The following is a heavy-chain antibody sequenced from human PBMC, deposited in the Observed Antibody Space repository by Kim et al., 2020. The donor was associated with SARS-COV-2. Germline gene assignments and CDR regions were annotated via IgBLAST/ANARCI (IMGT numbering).Heavy chain of an antibody. CDR1: GFTFSDYY. V-gene: IGHV3-11*06. CDR3: ARVSGQWLVIYWYFDL. Sequence: GGSLRLSCAASGFTFSDYYMSWIRQAPGKGLEWVSYISSSSYTNYADSVKGRFTISRDNAKNSLYLQMNSLRAEDTAVYYCARVSGQWLVIYWYFDLWGRGTLVTVSS. D-gene: IGHD6-19*01. CDR2: ISSSSYT. J-gene: IGHJ2*01.